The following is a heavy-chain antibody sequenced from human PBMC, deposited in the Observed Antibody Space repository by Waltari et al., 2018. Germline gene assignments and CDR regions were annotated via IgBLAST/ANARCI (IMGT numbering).Heavy chain of an antibody. J-gene: IGHJ6*02. CDR3: VKEAAGYDSLIANGLDV. CDR2: ITWDGRST. Sequence: EVQLEESGGGVVQPGGSLRLSCAASGFTFDDFAIHWVRQAPGNGLEWVSLITWDGRSTYYADSVKGRFAISRDNGKDFLYLQMNSLRPEDTALYYCVKEAAGYDSLIANGLDVWGQGTTVTVSS. D-gene: IGHD3-9*01. CDR1: GFTFDDFA. V-gene: IGHV3-43D*04.